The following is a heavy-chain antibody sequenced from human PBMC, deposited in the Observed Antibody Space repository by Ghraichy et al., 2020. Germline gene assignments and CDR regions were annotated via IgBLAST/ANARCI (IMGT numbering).Heavy chain of an antibody. V-gene: IGHV3-21*01. CDR3: ARVPFGDYPPYYFDY. D-gene: IGHD4-17*01. J-gene: IGHJ4*02. CDR1: EFTFSGYS. CDR2: ISSSSSSYI. Sequence: GGSLRLSCAASEFTFSGYSMNWVRQAPGKGLEWVSSISSSSSSYIYYADSVKGRFTISRDNAKNSLYLQMNSLRADDTAVYYCARVPFGDYPPYYFDYWGQGTLVTASS.